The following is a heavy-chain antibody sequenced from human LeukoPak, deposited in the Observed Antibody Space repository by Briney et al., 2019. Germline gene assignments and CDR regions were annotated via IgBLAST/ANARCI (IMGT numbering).Heavy chain of an antibody. D-gene: IGHD3-10*01. J-gene: IGHJ4*02. Sequence: PSESLSLTCAVYGGSFGIYYWSWIRQPPGMGLEWIGEINHSGSTNCNPSLKSRVTISVDMSKNQFSMKLSSVTAADTAVYYCAGPGAGDLDYWGQGTLVTVSS. V-gene: IGHV4-34*01. CDR2: INHSGST. CDR1: GGSFGIYY. CDR3: AGPGAGDLDY.